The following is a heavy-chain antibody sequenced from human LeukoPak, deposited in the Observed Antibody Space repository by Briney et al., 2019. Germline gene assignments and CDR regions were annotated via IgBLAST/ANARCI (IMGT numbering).Heavy chain of an antibody. Sequence: SVKVSFKASGGTFSSYAISWVRPAPGQGLEWMGRIIPIFGIANYAQKFQGRVTITADKSTSTAYMELSSLRSEDTAVYYCARDRDSSSSPDYYFDYWGQGTLVTVSS. D-gene: IGHD6-6*01. J-gene: IGHJ4*02. CDR1: GGTFSSYA. CDR2: IIPIFGIA. V-gene: IGHV1-69*04. CDR3: ARDRDSSSSPDYYFDY.